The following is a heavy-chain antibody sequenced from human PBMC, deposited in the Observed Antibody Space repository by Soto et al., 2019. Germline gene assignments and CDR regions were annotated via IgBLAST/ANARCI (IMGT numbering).Heavy chain of an antibody. CDR3: ARAGYYYDSSGDFDY. Sequence: PSETLSLTCTVSGGSISSYYWSWIRQPPGKGLEWIGYIYHSGSTYYNPSLKSRVTISVDRSKNQFSLKLSSVTAADTAVYYCARAGYYYDSSGDFDYWGQGTLVTV. V-gene: IGHV4-59*12. D-gene: IGHD3-22*01. CDR2: IYHSGST. J-gene: IGHJ4*02. CDR1: GGSISSYY.